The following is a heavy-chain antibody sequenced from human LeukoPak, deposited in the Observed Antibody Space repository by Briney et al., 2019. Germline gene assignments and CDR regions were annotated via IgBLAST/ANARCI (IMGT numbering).Heavy chain of an antibody. V-gene: IGHV3-30*02. D-gene: IGHD2-15*01. Sequence: GGSLRLSCAASGFTFSSYGMHWVRQAPGKGLEWVAFIRYDGSNKYYADSVKGRFTISRDNSKNTLYLQMNSLRAEDTAVYYCARDKDPENYYYYGIDVWGQGTTVTVSS. CDR3: ARDKDPENYYYYGIDV. CDR2: IRYDGSNK. J-gene: IGHJ6*02. CDR1: GFTFSSYG.